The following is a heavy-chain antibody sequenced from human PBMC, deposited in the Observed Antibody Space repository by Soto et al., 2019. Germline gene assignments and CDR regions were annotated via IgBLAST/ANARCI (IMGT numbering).Heavy chain of an antibody. CDR1: GFIFSDHY. D-gene: IGHD1-26*01. Sequence: VQLVESGGGLVQPGGSLRLSCAASGFIFSDHYMDWVRQAPGKGLGWVGRIKNKANSYTTEYAASVKGRFTISRDDSKNSLYLQMNSLKTEDTAVYYCTRISLVGATGGRYFDYWGQGPLLTVSS. V-gene: IGHV3-72*01. CDR3: TRISLVGATGGRYFDY. J-gene: IGHJ4*02. CDR2: IKNKANSYTT.